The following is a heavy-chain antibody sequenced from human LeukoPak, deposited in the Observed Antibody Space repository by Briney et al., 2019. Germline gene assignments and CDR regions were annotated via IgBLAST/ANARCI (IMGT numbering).Heavy chain of an antibody. J-gene: IGHJ5*02. Sequence: SETLSLTCTVSGGSISSGGYYWSWIRQHPGKGLEWIGYIYYSETTYYNPSLKSRVVILGDTSKNQFSLKLSSVTAADTAVYYCARASGSNWFDPWGQGTLVTVSS. CDR1: GGSISSGGYY. CDR3: ARASGSNWFDP. CDR2: IYYSETT. V-gene: IGHV4-31*03. D-gene: IGHD5-12*01.